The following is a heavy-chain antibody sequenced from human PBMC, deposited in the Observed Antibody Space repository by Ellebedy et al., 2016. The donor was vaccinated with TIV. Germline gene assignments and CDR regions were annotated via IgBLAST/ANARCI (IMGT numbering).Heavy chain of an antibody. Sequence: SETLSLTCTVSRGSISNDNWSWIRQSPGKGLEWIGHISYSGSTKYNPTLKSRASISVDTSKRQFSLELTSVTAAYTAVYYCARQEGYYGGGSEDYYYGMDVWGQGTTVTVSS. CDR2: ISYSGST. D-gene: IGHD2-21*01. CDR3: ARQEGYYGGGSEDYYYGMDV. V-gene: IGHV4-59*08. CDR1: RGSISNDN. J-gene: IGHJ6*02.